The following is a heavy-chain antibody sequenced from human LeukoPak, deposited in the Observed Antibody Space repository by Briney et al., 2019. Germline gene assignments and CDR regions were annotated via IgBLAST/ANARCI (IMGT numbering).Heavy chain of an antibody. CDR3: ARVPDEGELLDY. Sequence: PSETLSLTCTVSGGSISSSSYHWGWIRQPPGKGLEWIGSIYYSGSTYYNPSLKSRVTISVDTSKNQFSLKLSSVTAADTAVYYCARVPDEGELLDYWGQGTLVTVSS. CDR1: GGSISSSSYH. D-gene: IGHD1-26*01. V-gene: IGHV4-39*07. J-gene: IGHJ4*02. CDR2: IYYSGST.